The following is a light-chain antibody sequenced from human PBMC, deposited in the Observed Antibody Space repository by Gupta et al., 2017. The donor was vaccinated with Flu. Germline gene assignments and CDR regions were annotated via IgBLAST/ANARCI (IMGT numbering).Light chain of an antibody. V-gene: IGKV3-20*01. Sequence: TLALSPGERAALSCRARQGVYQNFLAWYKQKPGQAPRLLIYGASSRATGIPDRFSGSGSGTDFSLTISRREPEDFAGYYCQHYGSSPTWTFGQGTKVEIK. J-gene: IGKJ1*01. CDR2: GAS. CDR1: QGVYQNF. CDR3: QHYGSSPTWT.